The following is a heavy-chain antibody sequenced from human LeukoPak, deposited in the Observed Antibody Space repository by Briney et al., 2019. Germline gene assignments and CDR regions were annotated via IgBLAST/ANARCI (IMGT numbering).Heavy chain of an antibody. CDR3: Y. D-gene: IGHD2-15*01. CDR1: GGSISSSSYY. Sequence: PSQTLSLTCAVSGGSISSSSYYWGWIRQPPGKGLEWIGSIYYSGSTYYNQSLKSRVTISIDTSKTQFSLKLTSVTAADTAVYVVYWGQGTLVTVSS. CDR2: IYYSGST. V-gene: IGHV4-39*01. J-gene: IGHJ4*02.